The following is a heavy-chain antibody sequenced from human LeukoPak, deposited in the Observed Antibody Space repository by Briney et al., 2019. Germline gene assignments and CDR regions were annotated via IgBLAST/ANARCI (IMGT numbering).Heavy chain of an antibody. Sequence: GGSLRLSCAASGFTFSSYSMNWVRQAPGKGPEWVSSISSSSSYIYYADSVKGRFTISRDNAKNSLYLQMNSLRAEDTAVYYCARGDSSGWYYFDYWGQGTLVTVSS. J-gene: IGHJ4*02. CDR2: ISSSSSYI. V-gene: IGHV3-21*01. CDR1: GFTFSSYS. CDR3: ARGDSSGWYYFDY. D-gene: IGHD6-19*01.